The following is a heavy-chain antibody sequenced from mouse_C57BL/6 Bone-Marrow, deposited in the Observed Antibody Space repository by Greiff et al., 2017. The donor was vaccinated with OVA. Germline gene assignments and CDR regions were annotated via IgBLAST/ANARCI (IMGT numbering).Heavy chain of an antibody. CDR2: IDPSDSYT. CDR3: ARESYYWDY. V-gene: IGHV1-69*01. Sequence: QVQLQQPGAELVMPGASVKLSCKASGYTFPSYWMHWVKQRPGPGLEWIGEIDPSDSYTNYNQKFKGKSTLTVDKASSTAYMQLSSLTAEDSAVYYCARESYYWDYWGQGTTLTVSS. J-gene: IGHJ2*01. CDR1: GYTFPSYW.